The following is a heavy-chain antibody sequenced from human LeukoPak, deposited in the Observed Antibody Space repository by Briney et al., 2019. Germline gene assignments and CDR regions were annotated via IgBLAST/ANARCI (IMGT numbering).Heavy chain of an antibody. V-gene: IGHV3-23*01. J-gene: IGHJ4*02. CDR2: ISGSGGST. Sequence: GGSLRLSCAASGFTFSSYAMSWVRQAPGKGLDWVSAISGSGGSTYYADSVKGRFTISRDNSKNTLYLQMNSLRAEDTAVYYCAMAGSGSYYNNPEFDYWGQGTLVTVSS. CDR1: GFTFSSYA. CDR3: AMAGSGSYYNNPEFDY. D-gene: IGHD3-10*01.